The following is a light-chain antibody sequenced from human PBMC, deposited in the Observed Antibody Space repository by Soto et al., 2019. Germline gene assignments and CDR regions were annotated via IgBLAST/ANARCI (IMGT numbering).Light chain of an antibody. J-gene: IGKJ3*01. CDR3: QQRSNWPFT. CDR2: DAS. CDR1: LNVNRH. V-gene: IGKV3-11*01. Sequence: SVFTQSPATRSLSPGERATLSCIALLNVNRHLAWYQQEPAQAPRLLIYDASNRPNGIPARLSGSGSRTDFTLTISSLEPEDFAVYYCQQRSNWPFTFGPGTKVHIK.